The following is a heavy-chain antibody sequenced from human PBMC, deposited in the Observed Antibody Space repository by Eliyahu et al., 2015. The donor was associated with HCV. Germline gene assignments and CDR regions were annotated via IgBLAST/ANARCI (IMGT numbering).Heavy chain of an antibody. CDR2: MNPYSGNT. CDR1: GXXFANYD. D-gene: IGHD4-17*01. V-gene: IGHV1-8*01. CDR3: ARVNIDSLRDYRGMDV. J-gene: IGHJ6*02. Sequence: QVQLVQSGAEVKKPGASVRVSCXGSGXXFANYDINWXRQAAGXGLXWMGWMNPYSGNTDYIQKFQGRLSMTRNTSISTAYMGLSSLSSEDTAVYYCARVNIDSLRDYRGMDVWGQGTTVIVSS.